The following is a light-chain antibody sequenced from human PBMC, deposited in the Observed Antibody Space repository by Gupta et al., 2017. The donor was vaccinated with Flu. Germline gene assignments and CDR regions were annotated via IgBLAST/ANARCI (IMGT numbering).Light chain of an antibody. CDR2: KDS. Sequence: SFELTQPPSVSVSPGQTARITCSGDVLPNQYAYWYQQKAGQAPVAVIYKDSERPSGIPERFSGSSSGTMVTLTIRGVQAEDEADYYCQSADTNLVYVCGPGTQLTVL. CDR3: QSADTNLVYV. CDR1: VLPNQY. J-gene: IGLJ1*01. V-gene: IGLV3-25*02.